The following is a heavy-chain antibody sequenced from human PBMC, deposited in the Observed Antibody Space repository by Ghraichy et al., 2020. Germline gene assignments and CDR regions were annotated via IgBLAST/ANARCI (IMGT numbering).Heavy chain of an antibody. CDR1: GGSISSGGYY. CDR3: AKDYRSSDYSDISDYPSDAFEI. J-gene: IGHJ3*02. Sequence: SETLSLTCTVSGGSISSGGYYWNWIRQHPGKGLEWIGNIYYTGNTYYNPSLRSRLSISVDTSKNKFSLRLNSVTAADTAVYYCAKDYRSSDYSDISDYPSDAFEIWGPGTMVTVSS. D-gene: IGHD3-22*01. CDR2: IYYTGNT. V-gene: IGHV4-31*03.